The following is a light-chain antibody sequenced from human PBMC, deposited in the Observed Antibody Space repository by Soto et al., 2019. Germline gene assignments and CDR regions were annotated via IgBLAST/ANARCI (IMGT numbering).Light chain of an antibody. CDR2: DVS. V-gene: IGLV2-14*01. CDR1: SSDVGGYNY. Sequence: QSVLTQPASVSGSPGQSITISCTGTSSDVGGYNYVSWYQQHPGKAPKLMIYDVSNRPSGVSNRFSGSKSGNTASLTISGLQAEDEADYYCSSYTSSSARVFGTGTKPPS. CDR3: SSYTSSSARV. J-gene: IGLJ1*01.